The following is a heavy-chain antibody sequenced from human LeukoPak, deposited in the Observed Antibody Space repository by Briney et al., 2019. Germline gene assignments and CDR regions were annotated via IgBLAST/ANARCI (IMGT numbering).Heavy chain of an antibody. CDR1: GFTFSGYW. D-gene: IGHD1-26*01. CDR2: IDGDGRGT. V-gene: IGHV3-74*01. Sequence: GGCVRLSCAASGFTFSGYWMHWVRQAPGKGLVWVSRIDGDGRGTIYADSVKGRFTISKDNAKNTLYLQMSSLRAEDTAVYYCARDHGGGTFDFGYWGQGTLVTVSS. J-gene: IGHJ4*02. CDR3: ARDHGGGTFDFGY.